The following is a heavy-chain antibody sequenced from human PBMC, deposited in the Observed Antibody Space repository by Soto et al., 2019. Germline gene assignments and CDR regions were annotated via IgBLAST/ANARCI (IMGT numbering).Heavy chain of an antibody. CDR2: INHSGRT. V-gene: IGHV4-34*01. J-gene: IGHJ4*02. CDR3: ARGQGTTEVNDGPGY. CDR1: CGSFIDYY. Sequence: PSETLSLTCAFYCGSFIDYYWSWIRQTPDKGLEWIGEINHSGRTNYNPSLKSRVTVSVDTSKNQFSLKVTSVTAADTAIYHCARGQGTTEVNDGPGYWGQGTMVTV. D-gene: IGHD1-1*01.